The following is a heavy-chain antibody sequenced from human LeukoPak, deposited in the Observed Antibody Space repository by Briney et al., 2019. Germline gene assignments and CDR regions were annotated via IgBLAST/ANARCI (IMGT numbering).Heavy chain of an antibody. D-gene: IGHD3-16*01. J-gene: IGHJ5*02. CDR2: IGSLSTDI. CDR1: GFTLVPYT. V-gene: IGHV3-21*01. Sequence: GGSLRLSCAASGFTLVPYTMNWVRQVPGKGPEWVSSIGSLSTDIYYTDSVKGRFTVSRDNAKNSLYLQMNSLRAEDTALYYCAGDLMLRLGELDLWGQGTLVTVSS. CDR3: AGDLMLRLGELDL.